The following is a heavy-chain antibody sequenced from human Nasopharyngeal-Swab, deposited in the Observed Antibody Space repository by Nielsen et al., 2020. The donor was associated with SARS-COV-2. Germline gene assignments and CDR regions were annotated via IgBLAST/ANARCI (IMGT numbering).Heavy chain of an antibody. CDR2: IKSKTDGGTT. V-gene: IGHV3-15*01. J-gene: IGHJ4*02. Sequence: GESLKISCAASGFTFSNAWMSWVRQAPGKGLEWVGRIKSKTDGGTTDYAAPVKGRFTISRDDSKNTLYLQMNSLKTEDTAVYYCTTVGGTGTLFFDYWGQGTPVTVSS. CDR1: GFTFSNAW. CDR3: TTVGGTGTLFFDY. D-gene: IGHD1-1*01.